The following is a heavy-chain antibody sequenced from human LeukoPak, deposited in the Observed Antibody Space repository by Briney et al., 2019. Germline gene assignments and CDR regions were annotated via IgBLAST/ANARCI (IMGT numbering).Heavy chain of an antibody. D-gene: IGHD5-24*01. CDR3: ARDLDGLFDY. CDR1: GYTFTSYD. V-gene: IGHV1-8*01. J-gene: IGHJ4*02. CDR2: MNPNSGNT. Sequence: ASVKVSCKASGYTFTSYDINWVRQATGQGLEWMGWMNPNSGNTGYAQKFQGRVTMTRDTSTSTVYMELSSLRSEDTAVYYCARDLDGLFDYWGQGTLVTVSS.